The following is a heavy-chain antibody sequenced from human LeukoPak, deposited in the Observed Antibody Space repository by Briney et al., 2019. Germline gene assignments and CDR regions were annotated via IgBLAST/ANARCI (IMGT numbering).Heavy chain of an antibody. J-gene: IGHJ4*02. V-gene: IGHV3-7*01. CDR1: GFTFTYYA. D-gene: IGHD2/OR15-2a*01. CDR3: ARERVTTTSFDY. CDR2: IKEDGGAK. Sequence: PGRSLRLSCAASGFTFTYYAMHWVRQAPGKGLEWVANIKEDGGAKNYVDSVKGRFTISRDNAKNSLYLQVNNLRVEDTAVYYCARERVTTTSFDYWGQGVLVTVSS.